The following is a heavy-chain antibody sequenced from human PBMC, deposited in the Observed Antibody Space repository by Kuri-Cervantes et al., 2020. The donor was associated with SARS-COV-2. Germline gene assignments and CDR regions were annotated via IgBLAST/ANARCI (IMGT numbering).Heavy chain of an antibody. V-gene: IGHV4-34*01. Sequence: SQTLSLTCAVYGGSFSGYYWSWIRQPPGKGLEWIGEINHSGSTNYNPSLKSRVTISVDTSKNQFSLKLSSVTAADTAVYYCASRPYYYGSGSPYYYRYYGMDVWGQGTTTVSS. CDR2: INHSGST. J-gene: IGHJ6*02. D-gene: IGHD3-10*01. CDR3: ASRPYYYGSGSPYYYRYYGMDV. CDR1: GGSFSGYY.